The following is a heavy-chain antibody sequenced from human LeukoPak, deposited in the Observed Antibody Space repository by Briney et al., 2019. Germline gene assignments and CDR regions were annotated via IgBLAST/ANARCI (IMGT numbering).Heavy chain of an antibody. Sequence: GGSLRLSCAASGFTLSGSTLHWVRQASGKGLEWAGRVRSKANRDATAYAASVKGRFTISRDDSKNTAYLEMNSLKTEDTAVYYCTKLSDNGEEIYDYRGQGTLVTVSS. CDR2: VRSKANRDAT. CDR3: TKLSDNGEEIYDY. CDR1: GFTLSGST. D-gene: IGHD4-17*01. V-gene: IGHV3-73*01. J-gene: IGHJ4*02.